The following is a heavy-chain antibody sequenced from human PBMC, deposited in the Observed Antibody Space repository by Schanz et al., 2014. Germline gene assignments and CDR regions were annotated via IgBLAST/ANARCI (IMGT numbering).Heavy chain of an antibody. J-gene: IGHJ4*02. CDR3: AATTILAD. D-gene: IGHD3-3*01. CDR1: GFAFSSYG. V-gene: IGHV3-33*01. CDR2: IWYDGSNK. Sequence: VQLVESGGGLVQPGGSLRLSCAASGFAFSSYGMHWVRQAPGKGLEWVAGIWYDGSNKNYVDSVKGRFTISRDNSKNTLYLQMNSLRVEDTAVYYCAATTILADWGQGILVTVSS.